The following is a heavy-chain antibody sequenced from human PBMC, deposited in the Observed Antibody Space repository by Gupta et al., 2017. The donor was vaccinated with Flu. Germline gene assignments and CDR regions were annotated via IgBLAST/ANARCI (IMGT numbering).Heavy chain of an antibody. Sequence: QVQLQQWGAGLLKLSETLSLTCAVYGGSFSGYYWSWIRQPPGKGLEWIGEINHSGSTNYNPSLKSRVTISVDTSKNQFSLKLSSVTAADTAVYYCALSSDTVTKNYFDYWGQGTLVTVSS. CDR2: INHSGST. V-gene: IGHV4-34*01. CDR1: GGSFSGYY. J-gene: IGHJ4*02. D-gene: IGHD4-17*01. CDR3: ALSSDTVTKNYFDY.